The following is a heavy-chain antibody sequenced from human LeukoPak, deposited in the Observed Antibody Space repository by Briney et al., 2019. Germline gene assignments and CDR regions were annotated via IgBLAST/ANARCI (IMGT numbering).Heavy chain of an antibody. CDR1: GGSIISYY. Sequence: SETLSLTCSVSGGSIISYYWSWIRQPPGKGLEWIGYIYYSGSTDYNPSLKSRVTISVDTSKNQFFLTLYSVSAADTAVHYCARLDFSISLNDYWGQGTLVTVSS. D-gene: IGHD4-11*01. CDR2: IYYSGST. J-gene: IGHJ4*02. CDR3: ARLDFSISLNDY. V-gene: IGHV4-59*01.